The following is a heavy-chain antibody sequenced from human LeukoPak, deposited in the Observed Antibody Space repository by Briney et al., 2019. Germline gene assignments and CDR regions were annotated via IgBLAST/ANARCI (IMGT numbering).Heavy chain of an antibody. D-gene: IGHD4-23*01. V-gene: IGHV4-59*01. CDR2: IYYSGST. Sequence: SETLSLTCTVSGDSISSYYWSWIRQPPGKGLEWIGYIYYSGSTNYNPSLKSRVTISVDTSKNQFSLKLSSVTAADTAVYYCARAAYGGNSAEFLDYWGQGTLVTVSS. J-gene: IGHJ4*02. CDR1: GDSISSYY. CDR3: ARAAYGGNSAEFLDY.